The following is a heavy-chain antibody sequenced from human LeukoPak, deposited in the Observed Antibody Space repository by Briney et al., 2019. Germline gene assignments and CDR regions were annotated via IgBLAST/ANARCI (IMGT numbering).Heavy chain of an antibody. CDR1: GGSFSGYY. D-gene: IGHD2-8*01. V-gene: IGHV4-34*01. Sequence: SETLSLTCAVYGGSFSGYYWSWIRQPPGKGLEWIGEINHSGSTNYNPSLKSRVTISVDTSKNQFSLKLSSVTAADTAVYYRARDNGRDDAFDIWGQGTMVTVSS. CDR2: INHSGST. J-gene: IGHJ3*02. CDR3: ARDNGRDDAFDI.